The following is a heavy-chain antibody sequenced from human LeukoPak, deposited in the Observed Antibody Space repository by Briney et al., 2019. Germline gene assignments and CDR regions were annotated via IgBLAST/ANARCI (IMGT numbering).Heavy chain of an antibody. CDR3: AKRSAESSGYFDY. CDR2: ISGSGGST. CDR1: GFTFSSYA. D-gene: IGHD6-19*01. J-gene: IGHJ4*02. Sequence: AGGSLRLSCAASGFTFSSYAMSRVRQAPGKGLEWVSAISGSGGSTYYADSVKGRFTISRDNSKNTLYLQMNSLRAEDTAVYYCAKRSAESSGYFDYWGQGTLVTVSS. V-gene: IGHV3-23*01.